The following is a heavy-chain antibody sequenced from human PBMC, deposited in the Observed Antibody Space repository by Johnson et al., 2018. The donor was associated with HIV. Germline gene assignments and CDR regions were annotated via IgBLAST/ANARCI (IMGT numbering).Heavy chain of an antibody. CDR1: GFSVSNNY. CDR3: ARDGGYNLWSGWPPGAFDF. J-gene: IGHJ3*01. CDR2: IFSGGST. Sequence: EMQLVESGGGLVQFGGSLRLSCGASGFSVSNNYMNWVRQAPGKGLEWVSIIFSGGSTYYADSVMGRFTISRDNAKNSLYLQMNSLRAEDTAVYYCARDGGYNLWSGWPPGAFDFWGQGTMVTVSS. V-gene: IGHV3-66*01. D-gene: IGHD3-3*01.